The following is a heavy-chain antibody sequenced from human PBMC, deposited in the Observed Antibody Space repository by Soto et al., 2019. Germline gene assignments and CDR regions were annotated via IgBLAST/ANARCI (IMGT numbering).Heavy chain of an antibody. CDR2: ISYSVST. V-gene: IGHV4-39*02. J-gene: IGHJ6*02. D-gene: IGHD2-21*02. CDR3: ARDLWGYCGTDCYPLDV. CDR1: GGSISSSSYY. Sequence: SETLSLTCTVSGGSISSSSYYWGWIRQPPGKGLEWIGSISYSVSTYYNPSLKSRVTISVDTSKNQFSLKLSSVTAADTAVYYCARDLWGYCGTDCYPLDVWGQGTTVTVSS.